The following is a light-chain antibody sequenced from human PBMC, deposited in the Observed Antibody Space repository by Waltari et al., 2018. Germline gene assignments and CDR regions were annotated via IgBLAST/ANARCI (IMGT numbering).Light chain of an antibody. Sequence: DIVMTQSPDSLAVSLGERATINCKSSQSILYSSNNKNYLAWYQQKPAQPPKLLIYWASTRESGVPDRFSGSGSGTDFTLTIGSLQAEDVAVYYCQQYYTTPWTFGQGTKVEIK. CDR3: QQYYTTPWT. J-gene: IGKJ1*01. V-gene: IGKV4-1*01. CDR1: QSILYSSNNKNY. CDR2: WAS.